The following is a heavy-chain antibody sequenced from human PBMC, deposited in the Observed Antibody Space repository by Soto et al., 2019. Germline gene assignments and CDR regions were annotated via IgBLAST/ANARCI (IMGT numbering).Heavy chain of an antibody. D-gene: IGHD3-10*01. J-gene: IGHJ4*02. Sequence: EVQMVESGGGLVQPGGSLRLSCAASGFTLSDYWMHWVRQPPGKGPVWVSRIDSDGSYTAYADSVEGRFTISRDNAKNTLYLQMNSLRVEVTAVYYCARDKFGPLGGDYWGQGTLVTVSS. V-gene: IGHV3-74*01. CDR1: GFTLSDYW. CDR3: ARDKFGPLGGDY. CDR2: IDSDGSYT.